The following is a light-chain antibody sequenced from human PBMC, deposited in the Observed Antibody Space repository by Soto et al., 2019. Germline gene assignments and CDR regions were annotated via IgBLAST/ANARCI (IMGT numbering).Light chain of an antibody. Sequence: EIVMTQSPATLSVSPGERATLSCRASQSVSSNLAWYQQKPGQAPRLLIYGASTRATGIPARFSGSGSGTEFTLTISSLQSEYFAVYFCQQYNNWPPSTFAQGTEVDIK. V-gene: IGKV3-15*01. J-gene: IGKJ1*01. CDR3: QQYNNWPPST. CDR2: GAS. CDR1: QSVSSN.